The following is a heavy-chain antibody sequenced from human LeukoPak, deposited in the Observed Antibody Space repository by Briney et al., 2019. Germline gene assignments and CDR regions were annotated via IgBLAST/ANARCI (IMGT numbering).Heavy chain of an antibody. J-gene: IGHJ4*02. V-gene: IGHV4-39*01. D-gene: IGHD2-15*01. Sequence: SETLSLTCTVSGGSISSSTYYWGWIRQPPGKRLEWIGSIYYSGSTYYNPSLKSRVTISVDTSKNHFSLKLSSVTAADTAVYYCTRHRSGSRDYYFDYWGQGTLVTVSS. CDR2: IYYSGST. CDR1: GGSISSSTYY. CDR3: TRHRSGSRDYYFDY.